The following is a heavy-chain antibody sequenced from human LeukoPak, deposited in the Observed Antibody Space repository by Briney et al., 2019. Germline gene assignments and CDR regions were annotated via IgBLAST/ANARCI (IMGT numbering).Heavy chain of an antibody. D-gene: IGHD3-22*01. CDR3: ARGKSYDSSGYYSN. Sequence: GESLKISCKASGYSFTTYWIGWVRQMPGKGLEWIGIIYPGDSDTRYSPSFQGHVTISADKSTSTAYLQWSSLKASDTAMYYCARGKSYDSSGYYSNWGQGTPVTVSS. CDR1: GYSFTTYW. CDR2: IYPGDSDT. V-gene: IGHV5-51*01. J-gene: IGHJ4*02.